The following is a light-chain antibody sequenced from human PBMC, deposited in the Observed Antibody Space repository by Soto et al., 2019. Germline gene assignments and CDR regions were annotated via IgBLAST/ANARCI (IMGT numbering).Light chain of an antibody. J-gene: IGLJ1*01. CDR1: SSDVGGYNY. CDR2: EVS. V-gene: IGLV2-8*01. CDR3: SSYAGSNNPYV. Sequence: ALAQPPSASGSPGQSVTISCTGTSSDVGGYNYVSWYQQHPGKAPKLMIYEVSKRPSGVPDRFSGSKSGNTASLTVSGLQAEDEADYYCSSYAGSNNPYVFGTGTKVTVL.